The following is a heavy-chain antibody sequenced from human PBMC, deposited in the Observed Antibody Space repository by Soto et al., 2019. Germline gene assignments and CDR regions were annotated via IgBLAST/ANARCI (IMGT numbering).Heavy chain of an antibody. V-gene: IGHV6-1*01. CDR1: GDSVSSNSAA. J-gene: IGHJ5*02. CDR3: ARLASRSSWYSDGWFDP. D-gene: IGHD6-13*01. Sequence: SETLSLTCAISGDSVSSNSAAWNWIRQSPSRGLERLGRTYYRSKWYNDYAVSVKSRITINPDTSKNQFSLQLNSVTPEDTAVYYCARLASRSSWYSDGWFDPWGQGTLVTVSS. CDR2: TYYRSKWYN.